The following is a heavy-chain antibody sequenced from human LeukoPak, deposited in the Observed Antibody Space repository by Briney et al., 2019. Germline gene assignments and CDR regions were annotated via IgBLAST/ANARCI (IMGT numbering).Heavy chain of an antibody. J-gene: IGHJ6*02. V-gene: IGHV1-2*02. Sequence: ASVKVSCKASGYTFTGYYMHWVRQAPGQGLEWMGWINPNSGGTNYAQKFQGRVTMTRNTSISTAYMELSSLRSEDTAVYYCARMGGWLADSYYYYYGMDVWGQGTTVTVSS. D-gene: IGHD6-19*01. CDR3: ARMGGWLADSYYYYYGMDV. CDR2: INPNSGGT. CDR1: GYTFTGYY.